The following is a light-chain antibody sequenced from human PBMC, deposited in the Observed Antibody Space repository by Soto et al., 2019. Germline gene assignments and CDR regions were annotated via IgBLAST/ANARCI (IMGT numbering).Light chain of an antibody. V-gene: IGKV3-20*01. CDR3: QQYHTWPIT. CDR2: GAS. J-gene: IGKJ4*01. Sequence: EIVLTQSPGTLSLSPGERATLSCRASQSVSSNYLAWYQQEPGQAPRRLIYGASSRATGIPDRFSGSGSGTEFTLTISSLQSEDCAIYYCQQYHTWPITFGGGTKVDIK. CDR1: QSVSSNY.